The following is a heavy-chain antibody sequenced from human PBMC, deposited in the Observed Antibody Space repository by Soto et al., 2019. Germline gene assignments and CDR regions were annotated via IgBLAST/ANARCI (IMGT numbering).Heavy chain of an antibody. CDR1: GFTFSSYG. J-gene: IGHJ5*02. V-gene: IGHV3-30*18. D-gene: IGHD6-19*01. CDR3: AKDKWRNSGWYSSGHNLFDP. Sequence: PGGSLRLSCAASGFTFSSYGMHWVRQAPGKGLEWVAVISYDGSNKYYADSVKGRFTISRDNSKNTLYLQMNSLRAEDTAVYYCAKDKWRNSGWYSSGHNLFDPWGQGTLVIVSS. CDR2: ISYDGSNK.